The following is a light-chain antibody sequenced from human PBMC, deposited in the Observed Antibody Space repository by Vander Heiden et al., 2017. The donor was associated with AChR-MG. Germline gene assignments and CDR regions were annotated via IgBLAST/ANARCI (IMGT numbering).Light chain of an antibody. V-gene: IGLV2-8*01. CDR1: SSDVGGYNY. CDR3: SSYAGSNNLGV. J-gene: IGLJ3*02. Sequence: QSVLTKPPSASGSPGQLVTISCTGSSSDVGGYNYVSWYQQHPGKAPKLMVYGVNTRPSGVPDRFSGSKSGNTASLTVSGLQADDEADYYCSSYAGSNNLGVFGGGTKLTVL. CDR2: GVN.